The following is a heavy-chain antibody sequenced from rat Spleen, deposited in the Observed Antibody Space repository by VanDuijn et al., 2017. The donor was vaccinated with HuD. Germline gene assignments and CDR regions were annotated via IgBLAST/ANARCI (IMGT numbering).Heavy chain of an antibody. J-gene: IGHJ4*01. CDR1: GFTFSNYG. V-gene: IGHV5S13*01. Sequence: EVQPVESGGGLVQPGRSLKVSCTASGFTFSNYGMAWVRQTPTKGLEWVASISTGGGNTYYRDSVKGRFTISRDNAKSTLYLQMDSLRSEDTATYYCTTSNYYSSYIYLDAWGQGASVTVSS. CDR3: TTSNYYSSYIYLDA. CDR2: ISTGGGNT. D-gene: IGHD1-2*01.